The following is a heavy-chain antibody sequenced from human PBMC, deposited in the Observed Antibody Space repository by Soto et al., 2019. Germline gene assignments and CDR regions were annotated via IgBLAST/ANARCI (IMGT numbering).Heavy chain of an antibody. J-gene: IGHJ6*02. V-gene: IGHV3-53*01. D-gene: IGHD6-19*01. CDR3: AREISSGWYGDYYYGMDV. CDR2: IYSGGST. Sequence: LRLSCAASGSTVSSNYMSWVRQAPGKGLEWVSVIYSGGSTYYADSVRGRFTISRDNSKNTLYLQMKSLRAEDTAAYYCAREISSGWYGDYYYGMDVWGQGTTVTVSS. CDR1: GSTVSSNY.